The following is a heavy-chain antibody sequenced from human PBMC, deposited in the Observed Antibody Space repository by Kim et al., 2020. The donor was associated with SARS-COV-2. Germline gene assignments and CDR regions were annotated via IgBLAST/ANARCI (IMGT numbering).Heavy chain of an antibody. D-gene: IGHD6-13*01. CDR1: GFTFSNYA. J-gene: IGHJ3*02. CDR2: ITYDGSNK. Sequence: GGSLRLSCAASGFTFSNYAMHWVRQAPGKGLEWVAVITYDGSNKYYADSVKGRFTISRDNSKNTLYLQMKRLRAEDTAVDFCASESPYSSGWFNAFDIWGQGTMVTVSS. V-gene: IGHV3-30-3*01. CDR3: ASESPYSSGWFNAFDI.